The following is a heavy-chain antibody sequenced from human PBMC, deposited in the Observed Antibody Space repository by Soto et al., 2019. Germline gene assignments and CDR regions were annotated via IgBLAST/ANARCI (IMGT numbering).Heavy chain of an antibody. V-gene: IGHV5-51*01. CDR1: GDSFTSSW. Sequence: GESLKISGQGSGDSFTSSWIGCVRQMPGRGLEWMGIIYPGDSDTRYSPSFQGQVTISADKSISTAYLQWSSLKASDSAMYYCARHRRDLPFDSWGQGTLVTVS. J-gene: IGHJ4*02. CDR3: ARHRRDLPFDS. CDR2: IYPGDSDT.